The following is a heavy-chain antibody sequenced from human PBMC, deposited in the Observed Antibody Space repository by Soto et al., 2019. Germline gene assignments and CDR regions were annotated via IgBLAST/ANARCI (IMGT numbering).Heavy chain of an antibody. J-gene: IGHJ4*02. CDR2: IYWDADK. V-gene: IGHV2-5*02. CDR1: GFSLNTRGVG. Sequence: QITLKESGPTLVKPTQTLTLTCTFSGFSLNTRGVGVGWIRQPPGKALEWLALIYWDADKRYIPSLKSRLTITKDTSKNQVFLSVTDMDPVDTATYFCAHRPNSRDFSTSTFDFWGQGALVTVSS. CDR3: AHRPNSRDFSTSTFDF. D-gene: IGHD6-19*01.